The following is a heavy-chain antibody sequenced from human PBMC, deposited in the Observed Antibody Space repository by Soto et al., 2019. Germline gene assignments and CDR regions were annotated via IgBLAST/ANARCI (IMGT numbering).Heavy chain of an antibody. V-gene: IGHV4-38-2*01. D-gene: IGHD2-15*01. CDR3: ARTWLAGGTPADAFDI. CDR2: IFHTGGT. Sequence: SDTLSLTSAVSASSISSAYSWGWIRQPPGKGLEWIATIFHTGGTYYNPSLKSRVTISVDTSNNQFSLRLNSVTAADTALYFCARTWLAGGTPADAFDIWGQGTMVT. J-gene: IGHJ3*02. CDR1: ASSISSAYS.